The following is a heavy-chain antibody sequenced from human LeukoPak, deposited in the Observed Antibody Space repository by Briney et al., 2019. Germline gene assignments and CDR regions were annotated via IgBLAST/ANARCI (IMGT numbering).Heavy chain of an antibody. J-gene: IGHJ6*02. V-gene: IGHV4-34*01. D-gene: IGHD6-19*01. Sequence: SETLSLTCAVYGGSFSGYYWSWIRQPPGKGLEWIGEINHSGSTNYNPSLKSRVTMSVDTSKNQFSLKLSSVTAADTAVYYCATQNGSGWYRRGGMDVWGQGTTVTVSS. CDR1: GGSFSGYY. CDR3: ATQNGSGWYRRGGMDV. CDR2: INHSGST.